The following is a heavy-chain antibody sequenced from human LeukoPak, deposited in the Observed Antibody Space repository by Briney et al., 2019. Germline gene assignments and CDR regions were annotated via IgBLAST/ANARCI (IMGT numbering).Heavy chain of an antibody. J-gene: IGHJ4*02. CDR1: GGSINSYY. CDR2: IYYSGST. D-gene: IGHD3-22*01. V-gene: IGHV4-59*01. CDR3: ARAEVTFYYGTSGYYFDY. Sequence: SETLSLTCAVYGGSINSYYWSWVRQPPGKELEWIGFIYYSGSTNYNPSLKSRVTISEDTSKNQFSLKLSSVTAADTAVYFCARAEVTFYYGTSGYYFDYWGRGTLVTVSS.